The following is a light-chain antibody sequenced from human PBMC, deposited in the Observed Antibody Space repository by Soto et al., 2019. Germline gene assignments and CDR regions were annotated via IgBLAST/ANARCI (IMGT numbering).Light chain of an antibody. CDR3: SSYTIRSTVV. J-gene: IGLJ2*01. V-gene: IGLV2-14*01. Sequence: QSVLTQPASVSGSPGQSITISCTGTSNDVGGYKYVSWYQQHPGKAPKLMIYEVTNRPSGVSDRFSASKSGNTASLTISGLQAEDEADYYCSSYTIRSTVVFGGGTQLTVL. CDR2: EVT. CDR1: SNDVGGYKY.